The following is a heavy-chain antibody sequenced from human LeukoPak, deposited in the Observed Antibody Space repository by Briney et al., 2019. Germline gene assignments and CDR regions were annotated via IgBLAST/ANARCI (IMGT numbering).Heavy chain of an antibody. J-gene: IGHJ3*02. D-gene: IGHD3-3*01. Sequence: VASVKVSCKAAGGTFRSDGISWVRQAPGQGLEWMGGIVTSITTANYAQNFQGRIRITADESTSTAYIELTSLRSEDTAIYYCARDSSICGGLADAYHIWGQGTLVPVSS. CDR3: ARDSSICGGLADAYHI. CDR2: IVTSITTA. CDR1: GGTFRSDG. V-gene: IGHV1-69*13.